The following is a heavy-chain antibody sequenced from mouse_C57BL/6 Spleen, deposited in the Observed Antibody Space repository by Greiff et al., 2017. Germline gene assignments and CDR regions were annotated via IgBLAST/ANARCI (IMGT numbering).Heavy chain of an antibody. CDR1: GFTFSSYG. Sequence: EVKLVESGGDLVKPGGSLKLSCAASGFTFSSYGMSWVRQTPDKRLEWVATISSGGSYTYYPDSVKGRFPISRDNAKNTLYLQMSSLKSDDTAMYYCARGGIPDYWGQGTTLTVSS. J-gene: IGHJ2*01. V-gene: IGHV5-6*01. CDR3: ARGGIPDY. CDR2: ISSGGSYT.